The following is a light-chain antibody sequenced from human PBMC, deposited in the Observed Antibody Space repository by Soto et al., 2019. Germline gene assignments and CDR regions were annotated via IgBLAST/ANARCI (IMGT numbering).Light chain of an antibody. Sequence: QSVLNQPASESGSPGQSLTISCTGTSSDVGGYNYVSWYQHHPGKAPKLIIYDVTNRPSGVSNPFSGSKSGNTASLTISGLQPEDEADYYCSSYTTSNTRQIVFGTGTKVTVL. CDR1: SSDVGGYNY. J-gene: IGLJ1*01. V-gene: IGLV2-14*03. CDR2: DVT. CDR3: SSYTTSNTRQIV.